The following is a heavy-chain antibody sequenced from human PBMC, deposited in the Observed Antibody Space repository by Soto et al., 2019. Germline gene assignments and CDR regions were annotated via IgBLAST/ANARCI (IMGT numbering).Heavy chain of an antibody. Sequence: SETLSLTCTVSGGSISSYYWSWIRQPPGKGLEWIGYIYYSGSTNYNPSLKSRVTISVDTSKNQFSLKLSSVTAADTAVYYCARVQLRTTPKNYYSYGMDVWRQGTTVTVSS. J-gene: IGHJ6*02. CDR2: IYYSGST. V-gene: IGHV4-59*01. CDR3: ARVQLRTTPKNYYSYGMDV. CDR1: GGSISSYY. D-gene: IGHD1-1*01.